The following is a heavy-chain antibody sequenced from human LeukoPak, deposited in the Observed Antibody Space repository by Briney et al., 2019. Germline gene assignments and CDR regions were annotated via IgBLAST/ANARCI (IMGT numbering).Heavy chain of an antibody. CDR2: IYYSGST. CDR3: ARGVGSGYTDY. V-gene: IGHV4-59*12. Sequence: SETLSLTCTVSGGSISSYYWSWIRQPPGKGLEWIGYIYYSGSTNCNPSLKSRVTISADKSKNQFSLKLSSVTAADTAVYYCARGVGSGYTDYWGQGALVTVSS. J-gene: IGHJ4*02. CDR1: GGSISSYY. D-gene: IGHD3-22*01.